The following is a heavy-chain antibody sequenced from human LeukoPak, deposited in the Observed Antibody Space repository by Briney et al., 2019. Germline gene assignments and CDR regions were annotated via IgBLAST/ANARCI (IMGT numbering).Heavy chain of an antibody. CDR3: AKAPVTTCSGAYCYPFDY. V-gene: IGHV3-21*01. CDR1: GFTFISYT. Sequence: PGGSLRLSCAASGFTFISYTMKWVRQAPGKGLEWVSSIGAISSYVYYSDSVKGRFTISRDDSKNSLYLQMNSLRAEDTAVYYCAKAPVTTCSGAYCYPFDYWGQGTLVTVSS. D-gene: IGHD2-21*01. J-gene: IGHJ4*02. CDR2: IGAISSYV.